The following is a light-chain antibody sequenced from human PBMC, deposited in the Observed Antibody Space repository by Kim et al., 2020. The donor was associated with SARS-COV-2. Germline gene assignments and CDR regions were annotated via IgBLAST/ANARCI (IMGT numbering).Light chain of an antibody. CDR1: RLRSYY. V-gene: IGLV3-19*01. CDR2: GKN. Sequence: VALGQTVRITCQGDRLRSYYATWYQQKPEQAPILVIYGKNNRPSGIPDRFSGSSSGNTASLTITGTQAGDEADYYCNSRDSNDNVVFGGGTQLTVL. CDR3: NSRDSNDNVV. J-gene: IGLJ2*01.